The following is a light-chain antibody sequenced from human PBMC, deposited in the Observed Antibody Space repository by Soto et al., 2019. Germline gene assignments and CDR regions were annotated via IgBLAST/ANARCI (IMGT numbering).Light chain of an antibody. Sequence: EIVMTQSPATLSVSPGERATLSCMASHSVSSNLAWYQQKPGQAPRLLIYGASTRATGIPARFSGSGSGTEFTLTISSLQAEDFAVYYCQQYNNWPPWTFGQGTKLEIK. CDR2: GAS. CDR3: QQYNNWPPWT. J-gene: IGKJ2*02. CDR1: HSVSSN. V-gene: IGKV3-15*01.